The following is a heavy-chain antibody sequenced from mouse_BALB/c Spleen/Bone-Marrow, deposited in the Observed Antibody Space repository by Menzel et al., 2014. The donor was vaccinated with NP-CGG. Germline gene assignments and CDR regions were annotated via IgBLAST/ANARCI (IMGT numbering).Heavy chain of an antibody. J-gene: IGHJ3*01. D-gene: IGHD1-1*01. CDR3: ARGFITTVVPFAY. V-gene: IGHV3-6*02. CDR2: ISYDGSN. Sequence: EVKLVESGPGLVKPSQSLSLTCSVTGYSITSGYYWNWIRQFPGNKLEWMGYISYDGSNNYNPSLKNRISITRDTSKNQFFLKLSSVTTEDTATFYCARGFITTVVPFAYWGQGTLVTVSA. CDR1: GYSITSGYY.